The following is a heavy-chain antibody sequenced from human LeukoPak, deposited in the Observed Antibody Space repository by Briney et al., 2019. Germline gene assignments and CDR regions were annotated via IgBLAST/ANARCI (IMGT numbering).Heavy chain of an antibody. CDR2: ISYDGSNK. V-gene: IGHV3-30-3*01. J-gene: IGHJ4*02. Sequence: QPGRSLRLSCAASGFTFSSYAMHWVRQAPGKGLEWVAVISYDGSNKYYADSVKGRFTISRDNSKNTLYLQMNSLRAEDTAVYYCAKVQEMSTILPPFHHWGQGTLVTVSS. D-gene: IGHD5-24*01. CDR3: AKVQEMSTILPPFHH. CDR1: GFTFSSYA.